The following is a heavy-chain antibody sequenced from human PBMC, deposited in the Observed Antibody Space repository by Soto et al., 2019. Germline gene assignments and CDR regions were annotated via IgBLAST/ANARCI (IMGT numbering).Heavy chain of an antibody. V-gene: IGHV3-30*03. Sequence: PGGSLRLSCAASGFTFSSYGMHWVRQAPGKGLEWVAVISYDGSNKYYADSVKGRFTISRDNSKNTLYLQMNSLRAEDTAVYYCARGRGGRIYYGMDVWGQGTTVTVSS. J-gene: IGHJ6*02. CDR2: ISYDGSNK. CDR3: ARGRGGRIYYGMDV. D-gene: IGHD3-16*01. CDR1: GFTFSSYG.